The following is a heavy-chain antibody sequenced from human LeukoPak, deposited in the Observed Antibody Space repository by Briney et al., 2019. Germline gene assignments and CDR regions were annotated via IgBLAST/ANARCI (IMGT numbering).Heavy chain of an antibody. V-gene: IGHV4-34*01. CDR1: GGSFSGYY. D-gene: IGHD3-22*01. CDR2: INHSGST. CDR3: ARRPTAAYYYDSSGYP. Sequence: PSETLSLTCAVYGGSFSGYYWSWIRQPPGKGLEGIGEINHSGSTNYNPSLKSRVTISVDTSKNQFSLKLSSVTAADTAVYYCARRPTAAYYYDSSGYPWGQGTLVTVSS. J-gene: IGHJ5*02.